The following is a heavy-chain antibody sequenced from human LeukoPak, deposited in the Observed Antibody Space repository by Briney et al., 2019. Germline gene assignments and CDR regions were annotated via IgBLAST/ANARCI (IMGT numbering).Heavy chain of an antibody. Sequence: SETLSLTCTVSGGSISSYYWSWLRQPPGKGLEWIGYIYYSGSTNYNPSLKSRVTISVDTSKNQFSLKLSSVTAADTAVYYCARNYYDSSGPSFDYWGQGTLVTVSS. CDR1: GGSISSYY. CDR2: IYYSGST. CDR3: ARNYYDSSGPSFDY. D-gene: IGHD3-22*01. J-gene: IGHJ4*02. V-gene: IGHV4-59*08.